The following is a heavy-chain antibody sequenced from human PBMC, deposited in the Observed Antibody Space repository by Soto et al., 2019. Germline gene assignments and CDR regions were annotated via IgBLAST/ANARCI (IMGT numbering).Heavy chain of an antibody. CDR1: GYTFTSYD. J-gene: IGHJ6*03. Sequence: QVQLVQSGAEVKKPGASVKVSCKASGYTFTSYDINWVRQATGQGLEGMGWMNPNSGNTGYAQKFQGRVTMTRNTSISTAYMELSSLRSDDTAVYYCARAGDIVVVPAARAYYYYMDVWGKGTTVTVSS. V-gene: IGHV1-8*01. CDR2: MNPNSGNT. CDR3: ARAGDIVVVPAARAYYYYMDV. D-gene: IGHD2-2*01.